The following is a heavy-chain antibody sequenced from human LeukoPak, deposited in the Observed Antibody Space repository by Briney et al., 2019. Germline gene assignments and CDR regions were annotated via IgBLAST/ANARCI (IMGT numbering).Heavy chain of an antibody. CDR2: IYYSGST. J-gene: IGHJ4*02. V-gene: IGHV4-59*01. CDR3: ARISDSGYDLYFDY. Sequence: SETLSLTCTVSGGSISSYYWSWIRQPSGKGLEWIGYIYYSGSTNYNPSLKSRVTISVDTSKNQFSLKLSSVTAADTAVYYCARISDSGYDLYFDYWGQGTLVTVSS. D-gene: IGHD5-12*01. CDR1: GGSISSYY.